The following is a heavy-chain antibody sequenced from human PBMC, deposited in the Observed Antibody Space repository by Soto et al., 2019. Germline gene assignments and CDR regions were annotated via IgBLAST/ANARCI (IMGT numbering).Heavy chain of an antibody. V-gene: IGHV4-39*01. CDR1: GGSLRSCIYY. D-gene: IGHD3-10*01. CDR3: ARLGPGVRGWGAFDI. Sequence: LETPSLPCTFAGGSLRSCIYYWGWVRQPPGKGLEWIGSIYYSGSTYYNPSLKSRVTISVDTSKNQFSLKLSSVTAADTAVYYCARLGPGVRGWGAFDIWGQGTMVTVSS. CDR2: IYYSGST. J-gene: IGHJ3*02.